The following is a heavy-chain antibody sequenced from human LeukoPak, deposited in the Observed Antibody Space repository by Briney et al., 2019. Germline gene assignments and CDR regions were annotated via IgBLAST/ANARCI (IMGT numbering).Heavy chain of an antibody. CDR1: GGSFSGYY. D-gene: IGHD5-18*01. Sequence: SETLSLTCAVYGGSFSGYYWSWIRQPPGKGLEWIGEINHSGSTNYNPSLKSRVTISVDTSKNQFSLKLSSVTAADTAVYYCARGQYSYGPYWFDPWGQGTLVTVSS. J-gene: IGHJ5*02. CDR3: ARGQYSYGPYWFDP. V-gene: IGHV4-34*01. CDR2: INHSGST.